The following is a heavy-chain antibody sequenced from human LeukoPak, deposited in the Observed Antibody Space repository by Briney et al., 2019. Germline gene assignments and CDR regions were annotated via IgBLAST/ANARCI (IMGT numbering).Heavy chain of an antibody. CDR2: INHSGST. CDR1: GGSFSGYY. V-gene: IGHV4-34*01. Sequence: SETLSLTCAVYGGSFSGYYWSWIRQPPGKGLEWIGEINHSGSTNYNPSLKSRVTISVDASKNQFSLKLSSVTAADTAVYYCARGRYRHFDYWGQGTLVTVSS. CDR3: ARGRYRHFDY. J-gene: IGHJ4*02. D-gene: IGHD5-18*01.